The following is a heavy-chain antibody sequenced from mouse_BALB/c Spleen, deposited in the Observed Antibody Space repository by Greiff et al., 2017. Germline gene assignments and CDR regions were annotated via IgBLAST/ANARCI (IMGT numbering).Heavy chain of an antibody. J-gene: IGHJ2*01. CDR3: ARGYYGSRYYFDY. D-gene: IGHD1-1*01. CDR2: ISNLAYSI. CDR1: GFTFSDYG. V-gene: IGHV5-15*02. Sequence: EVKLVESGGGLVQPGGSRKLSCAASGFTFSDYGMAWGRQAPGKGPEWVAFISNLAYSIYYADTVTGRFTISRENAKNTLYLEMSSLRSEDTAMYYCARGYYGSRYYFDYWGQGTTLTVSS.